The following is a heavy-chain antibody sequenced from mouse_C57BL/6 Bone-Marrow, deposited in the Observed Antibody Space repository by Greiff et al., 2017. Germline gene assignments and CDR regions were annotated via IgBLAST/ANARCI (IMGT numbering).Heavy chain of an antibody. CDR1: GYTFTSYW. D-gene: IGHD1-1*01. J-gene: IGHJ2*01. CDR2: IDPSDSYT. CDR3: ALWVMDYYGRGYYLDY. Sequence: QVQLQQPGAELVMPGASVKLSCKASGYTFTSYWMHWVKQRPGQGLEWIGEIDPSDSYTNYNQKFKGKSTLTVDKSSSTAYMQLSSLTSEDSAVYYCALWVMDYYGRGYYLDYWGQGTTLTVSS. V-gene: IGHV1-69*01.